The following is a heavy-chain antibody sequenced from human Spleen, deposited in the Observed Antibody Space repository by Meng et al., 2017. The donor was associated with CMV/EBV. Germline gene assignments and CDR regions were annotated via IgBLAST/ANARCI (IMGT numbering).Heavy chain of an antibody. CDR3: ARDSRQWDAFDI. Sequence: GESLKISCAASGFTFSPYSMNWVRQAPGKGLEWVSSISTSSTYIYYSDSVKGRFTISRDNAKNTLFLDMNSLRADDTAVYYCARDSRQWDAFDIWGQGTMVTVSS. J-gene: IGHJ3*02. D-gene: IGHD6-19*01. V-gene: IGHV3-21*01. CDR2: ISTSSTYI. CDR1: GFTFSPYS.